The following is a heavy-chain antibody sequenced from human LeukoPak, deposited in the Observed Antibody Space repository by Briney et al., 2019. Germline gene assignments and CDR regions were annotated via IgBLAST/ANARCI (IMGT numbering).Heavy chain of an antibody. CDR1: EFTFSGYA. D-gene: IGHD5-18*01. Sequence: GGSLRLSCAASEFTFSGYAMSWVRQAPGGGLEWVSTISGSGSTTWYADSVKGRFTISRDNSKNTPYLQMNSLRAEDTAVYYCAKRTRGYNYGPSNYWGQGTLVTVSS. CDR3: AKRTRGYNYGPSNY. V-gene: IGHV3-23*01. CDR2: ISGSGSTT. J-gene: IGHJ4*02.